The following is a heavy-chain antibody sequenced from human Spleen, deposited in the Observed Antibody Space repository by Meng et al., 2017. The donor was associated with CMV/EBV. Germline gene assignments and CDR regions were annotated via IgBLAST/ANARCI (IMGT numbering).Heavy chain of an antibody. J-gene: IGHJ3*01. CDR2: IYYSGTT. Sequence: SETLSLTCTVSGGSINSYYWSWIRQPPGRGLEWIGYIYYSGTTNYNPSLKSRVTISIDTSKNQFSLKLSSVTAADTAVYYCARVVTTFGAGGTFDVWGQGTLVTVSS. V-gene: IGHV4-59*01. CDR1: GGSINSYY. D-gene: IGHD3-3*01. CDR3: ARVVTTFGAGGTFDV.